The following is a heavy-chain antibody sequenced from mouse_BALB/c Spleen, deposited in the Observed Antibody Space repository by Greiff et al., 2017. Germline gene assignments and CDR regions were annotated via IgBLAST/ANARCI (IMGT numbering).Heavy chain of an antibody. CDR1: GYAFTNYL. CDR2: INPGSGGT. D-gene: IGHD2-10*02. J-gene: IGHJ2*01. CDR3: ARGEYGNDY. V-gene: IGHV1-54*01. Sequence: VQLVESGAELVRPGTSVKVSCKASGYAFTNYLIEWVKQRPGQGLEWIGVINPGSGGTNYNEKFKGKATLTADKSSSTAYMQLSSLTSDDSAVYFCARGEYGNDYWGQGTTLTVSS.